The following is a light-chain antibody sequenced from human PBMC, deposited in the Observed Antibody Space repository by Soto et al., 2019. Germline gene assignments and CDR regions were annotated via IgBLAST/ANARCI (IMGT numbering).Light chain of an antibody. J-gene: IGLJ2*01. CDR1: SSDVGGYNY. CDR2: EVN. Sequence: QSALTQPPSASGSPGQSVTISYTGTSSDVGGYNYVSWYQQHPGRVPKLIIYEVNKRPSGVPDRLSGSKSGNTASLTVSGLQAEDEADYYCSSYAGSYVLFGGGTKLTVL. CDR3: SSYAGSYVL. V-gene: IGLV2-8*01.